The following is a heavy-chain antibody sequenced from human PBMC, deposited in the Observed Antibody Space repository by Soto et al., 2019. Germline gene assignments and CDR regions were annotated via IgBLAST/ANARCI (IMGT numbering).Heavy chain of an antibody. CDR2: ISYDGSNK. Sequence: QVQLVESGGGVVQPGRSLRLSCAASGFTFSSYAIHWVRQAPGKGLEGVAVISYDGSNKYYADSVKGRFTISRDNSKNTLYLQMNSLRTEDTAVYYCARDFEAARCFDYWGQGTLVTVSS. D-gene: IGHD6-6*01. CDR1: GFTFSSYA. CDR3: ARDFEAARCFDY. J-gene: IGHJ4*02. V-gene: IGHV3-30-3*01.